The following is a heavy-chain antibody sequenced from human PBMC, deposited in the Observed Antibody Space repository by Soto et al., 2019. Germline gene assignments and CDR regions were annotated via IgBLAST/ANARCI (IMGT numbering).Heavy chain of an antibody. CDR3: VRDRYSSSGWFDP. D-gene: IGHD3-10*01. CDR2: TYYRSRFFS. Sequence: SQTLSLTCPSSVDSVSSSSAAWNWIRQSPSGGLEWLGRTYYRSRFFSDYAESVKSRIIINPGTSKNQFSLQLKSVTPEDTAVYYCVRDRYSSSGWFDPWGQGTPVTVSS. J-gene: IGHJ5*02. V-gene: IGHV6-1*01. CDR1: VDSVSSSSAA.